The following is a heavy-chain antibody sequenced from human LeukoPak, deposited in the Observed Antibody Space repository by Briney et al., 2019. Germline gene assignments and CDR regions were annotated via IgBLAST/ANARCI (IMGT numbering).Heavy chain of an antibody. CDR3: ASGVGRRLRFLEWTD. J-gene: IGHJ4*02. V-gene: IGHV3-21*01. D-gene: IGHD3-3*01. CDR2: ISGDSRYI. CDR1: GFTFSSYS. Sequence: PGGSLRLSCAASGFTFSSYSMNWVRQAPGKGLEWVSAISGDSRYIYYADSVRGRFTISRDNAENSLYLQMHSLRVEDTAVYYCASGVGRRLRFLEWTDWGQGTLVTVSS.